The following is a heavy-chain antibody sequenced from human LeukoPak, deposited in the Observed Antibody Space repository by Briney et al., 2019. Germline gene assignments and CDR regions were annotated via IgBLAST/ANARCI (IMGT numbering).Heavy chain of an antibody. CDR3: VRDTSGRPGGNTFDI. V-gene: IGHV3-15*01. Sequence: GGSLRLSCAASGFTFSNAWMSWVRQAPGKGLEWVGRIKSKTDGGTTDYAAPVKGRFTISRDDSKNTLYLQMNSLRDEDTAVYYCVRDTSGRPGGNTFDIWGQGTMVTVSS. D-gene: IGHD3-22*01. J-gene: IGHJ3*02. CDR1: GFTFSNAW. CDR2: IKSKTDGGTT.